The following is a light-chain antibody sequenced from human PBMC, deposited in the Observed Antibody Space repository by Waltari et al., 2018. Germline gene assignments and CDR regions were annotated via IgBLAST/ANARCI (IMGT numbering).Light chain of an antibody. CDR1: ELGDKY. J-gene: IGLJ2*01. CDR3: QAWDSSTYVV. V-gene: IGLV3-1*01. CDR2: QDT. Sequence: SYELTQPPSVSVSPGQTASITCSGDELGDKYACWYQQKPGQSPVLVIYQDTKRPSGIPERFSGSNSGNTATLTIGGTQAMDEADYYCQAWDSSTYVVFGGGTKLTVL.